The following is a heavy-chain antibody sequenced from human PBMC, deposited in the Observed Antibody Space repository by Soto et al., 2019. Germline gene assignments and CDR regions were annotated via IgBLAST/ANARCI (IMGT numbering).Heavy chain of an antibody. J-gene: IGHJ4*02. D-gene: IGHD6-19*01. CDR1: GGSINSYY. CDR2: IYYSGGT. V-gene: IGHV4-59*08. Sequence: QVQLQESGPGLVKPSETLSLTCTVSGGSINSYYWSWIRQPPGKGLEWIGYIYYSGGTNYNPSLKSRVTISVDTSKNQFSLKLSSVTAADTAVYYCATYDPTGYSSGWHGIDYWGQGTLVTVSS. CDR3: ATYDPTGYSSGWHGIDY.